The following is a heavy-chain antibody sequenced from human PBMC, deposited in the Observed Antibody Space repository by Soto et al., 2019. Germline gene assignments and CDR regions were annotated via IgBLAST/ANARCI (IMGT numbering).Heavy chain of an antibody. CDR2: IYYGGTT. CDR3: ARTPWDGPTGYYFDY. J-gene: IGHJ4*02. D-gene: IGHD1-26*01. V-gene: IGHV4-59*12. CDR1: CGSFSPNY. Sequence: SENLPLSYTVSCGSFSPNYWSWIRQPPGKGLEWVGYIYYGGTTSYNPSLQSRVTISLETSKSQFSLRLTSVTAADTAVYSCARTPWDGPTGYYFDYWGQGTLVTVS.